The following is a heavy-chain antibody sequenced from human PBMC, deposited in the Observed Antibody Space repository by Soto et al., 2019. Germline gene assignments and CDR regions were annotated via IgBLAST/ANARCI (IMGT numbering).Heavy chain of an antibody. CDR3: ARVLENYYDSSVPYAFDI. CDR2: MNPNSGNT. J-gene: IGHJ3*02. CDR1: GYTFTSYD. Sequence: ASVKVSCKASGYTFTSYDINWVRQATGQGLEWMGWMNPNSGNTGYAQKFQGRVTMTRNTSISTAYMELSSLRSEDTAVYYCARVLENYYDSSVPYAFDIWGQGTMVTVSS. V-gene: IGHV1-8*01. D-gene: IGHD3-22*01.